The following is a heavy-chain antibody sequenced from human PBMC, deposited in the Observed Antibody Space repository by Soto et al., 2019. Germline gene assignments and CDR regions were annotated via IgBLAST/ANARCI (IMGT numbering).Heavy chain of an antibody. CDR2: IYYRGSP. J-gene: IGHJ3*02. V-gene: IGHV4-59*01. CDR1: GGSINNYY. CDR3: ARGLNTGFYRAFDI. D-gene: IGHD3-9*01. Sequence: QVQLQESGPGLVKPPETLSLTCTVFGGSINNYYWGWIRQAPGKGLDWIGNIYYRGSPNYNSSLKSRVTISADTSKNQVSLKLTSMTAADTAVYYCARGLNTGFYRAFDIWGQGTMVTVSS.